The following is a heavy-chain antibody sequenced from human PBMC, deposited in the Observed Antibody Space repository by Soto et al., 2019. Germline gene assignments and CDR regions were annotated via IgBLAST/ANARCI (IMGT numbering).Heavy chain of an antibody. CDR1: GYTFTSYD. CDR2: MNPNSGNT. Sequence: GASVKVSCKASGYTFTSYDINWVRQATGQGLEWMGWMNPNSGNTGYAQKFQGRVTMTRNNSISTAYMELSSPRSEDTAVYYCAICCITGNRSPGDYYYYPYMDVWGQGTPVTVSS. D-gene: IGHD1-20*01. J-gene: IGHJ6*03. CDR3: AICCITGNRSPGDYYYYPYMDV. V-gene: IGHV1-8*01.